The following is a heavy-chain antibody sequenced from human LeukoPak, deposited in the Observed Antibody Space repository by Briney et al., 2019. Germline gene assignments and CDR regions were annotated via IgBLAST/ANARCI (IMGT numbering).Heavy chain of an antibody. Sequence: GGSLRLSCAASGFTFSSYAMSWVRQAPGKGLEWVSAISGSGGSTYYADSVKGRFTISRDNSKNTLYLQMNSLRAEDTAVYYCARDLFWSGYPNSGTWGQGTLVTVSS. CDR2: ISGSGGST. V-gene: IGHV3-23*01. CDR1: GFTFSSYA. D-gene: IGHD3-3*01. CDR3: ARDLFWSGYPNSGT. J-gene: IGHJ5*02.